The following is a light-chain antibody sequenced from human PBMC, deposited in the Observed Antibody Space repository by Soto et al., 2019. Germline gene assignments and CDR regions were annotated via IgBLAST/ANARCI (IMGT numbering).Light chain of an antibody. V-gene: IGLV2-14*01. CDR2: ELS. J-gene: IGLJ2*01. CDR3: SSYTSSNTLV. Sequence: QSALTQPASVSGSPGQSITISCTGTSRDVGAYNYVSWYQQHPGKAPKLMIFELSDRPSGVSNRFSGSKSGNTASLTISGLQDEDEADYYCSSYTSSNTLVFGGGHKLTFL. CDR1: SRDVGAYNY.